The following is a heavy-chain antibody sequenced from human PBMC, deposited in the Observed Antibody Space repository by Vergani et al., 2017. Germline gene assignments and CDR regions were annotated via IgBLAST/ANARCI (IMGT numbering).Heavy chain of an antibody. CDR1: GFTFSSYG. CDR2: IRYDGSNK. D-gene: IGHD1-26*01. CDR3: AKERYFDYSYGMDV. Sequence: QVQLVESGGGVVQPVGSLRLSCAASGFTFSSYGMHWVRQAPGKGLEWVAFIRYDGSNKYYADSVKGRFTISRDNSKNTLYLQMNSLRAEDTAVYYCAKERYFDYSYGMDVWGQGTTVTVSS. V-gene: IGHV3-30*02. J-gene: IGHJ6*02.